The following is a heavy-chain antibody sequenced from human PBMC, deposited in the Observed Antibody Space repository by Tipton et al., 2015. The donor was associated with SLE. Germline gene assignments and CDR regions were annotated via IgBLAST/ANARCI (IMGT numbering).Heavy chain of an antibody. Sequence: TLSLTCTVSGGSLSSGSYCWSWIRQSAGKGLEWIGRIYTSGSTNYNPSLKSRVTISVDTSKNQFSLKLSSVTAADTAVYYCARGRIAVAGNHFDYWGQGTLVTVSS. J-gene: IGHJ4*02. CDR2: IYTSGST. V-gene: IGHV4-61*02. CDR1: GGSLSSGSYC. CDR3: ARGRIAVAGNHFDY. D-gene: IGHD6-19*01.